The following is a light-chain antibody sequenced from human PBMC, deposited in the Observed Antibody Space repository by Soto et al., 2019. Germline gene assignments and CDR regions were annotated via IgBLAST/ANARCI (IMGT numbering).Light chain of an antibody. V-gene: IGLV2-23*03. CDR2: ECN. CDR3: SSSATSSTFVV. J-gene: IGLJ2*01. Sequence: QSALTQPASVSGSPGQSITISCTGTSSDVGSYNLVSWYQHHPGKAPKLMIFECNKRPLGVSNRFSGSKSGNTASLTISGLQAEDEADYDCSSSATSSTFVVFGGGTKLTVL. CDR1: SSDVGSYNL.